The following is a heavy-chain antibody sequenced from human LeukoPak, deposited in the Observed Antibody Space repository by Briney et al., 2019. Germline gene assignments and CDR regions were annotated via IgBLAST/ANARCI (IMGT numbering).Heavy chain of an antibody. J-gene: IGHJ4*02. V-gene: IGHV1-3*03. CDR2: INAGNGNT. CDR3: ARVAVYDLKTYYFDY. D-gene: IGHD2-8*01. Sequence: ASVKVSCKASGYTFTSYGISWVRQAPGQGLEWMGWINAGNGNTKYSQEFQGRVTITRDTSASTAYMELSSLRSEDMAVYYCARVAVYDLKTYYFDYWGQGTLVTVSS. CDR1: GYTFTSYG.